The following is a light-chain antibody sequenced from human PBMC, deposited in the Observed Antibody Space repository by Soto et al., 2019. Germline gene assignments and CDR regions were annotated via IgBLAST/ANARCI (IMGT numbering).Light chain of an antibody. J-gene: IGLJ1*01. CDR2: EGS. V-gene: IGLV2-23*01. Sequence: QSALTQPASVSGSPGQSITISCTGTSSDVGSYNLVSRYQQHPGKAPKLMIYEGSKRPSGVSNRFSGSKSGNTASLTISGLQAEDEAGYYCCSYAGSSTYVFGTGTKVTVL. CDR1: SSDVGSYNL. CDR3: CSYAGSSTYV.